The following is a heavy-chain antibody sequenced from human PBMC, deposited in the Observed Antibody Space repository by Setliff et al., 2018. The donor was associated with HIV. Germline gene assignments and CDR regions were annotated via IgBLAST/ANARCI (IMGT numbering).Heavy chain of an antibody. Sequence: GGSLRLSCTASGFTFGGYTMSWVRQAPGKGLEWGGLIRSEAWGGTTEYAEAVTGRFTIARDDSKSIAYLQMISPKAADTAVYYCTRGHSGSGVEYYYYYHGMDVWGQGATVTVSS. CDR1: GFTFGGYT. V-gene: IGHV3-49*04. D-gene: IGHD1-26*01. CDR3: TRGHSGSGVEYYYYYHGMDV. CDR2: IRSEAWGGTT. J-gene: IGHJ6*02.